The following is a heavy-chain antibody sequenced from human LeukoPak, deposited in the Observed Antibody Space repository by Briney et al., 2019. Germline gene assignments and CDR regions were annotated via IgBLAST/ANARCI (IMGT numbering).Heavy chain of an antibody. V-gene: IGHV3-23*01. CDR1: GFTFSSYA. CDR2: ISGSGGST. J-gene: IGHJ5*02. Sequence: GGSLRPSCAASGFTFSSYAMSWVRQAPGKGLEWVSAISGSGGSTYYADSVKGRFTISRDNSKNTLYLQMNSLRAEDTAVYYCAKGRVPVLRFLEWLFPWGQGTLVTVSS. D-gene: IGHD3-3*01. CDR3: AKGRVPVLRFLEWLFP.